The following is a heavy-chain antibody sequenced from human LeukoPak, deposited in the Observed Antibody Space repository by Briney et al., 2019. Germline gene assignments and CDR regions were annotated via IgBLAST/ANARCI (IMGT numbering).Heavy chain of an antibody. V-gene: IGHV3-66*01. D-gene: IGHD6-13*01. CDR1: GFTVSSDY. Sequence: GGSLRLSCAASGFTVSSDYMSWVRQAPGKGLEWVSVLYSDDTIYYADPVQGRFTISRDNSKNTLYLQMNSLRAEDTAVYYCAKEGVLAAAGTFDYWGQGTLVTVSS. CDR2: LYSDDTI. J-gene: IGHJ4*02. CDR3: AKEGVLAAAGTFDY.